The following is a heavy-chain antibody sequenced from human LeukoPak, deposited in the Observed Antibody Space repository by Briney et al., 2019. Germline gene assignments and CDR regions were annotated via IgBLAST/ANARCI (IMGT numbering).Heavy chain of an antibody. CDR3: ARRIAALDY. D-gene: IGHD6-6*01. J-gene: IGHJ4*02. V-gene: IGHV3-7*03. CDR2: IKQDGSEK. CDR1: GFTFSSYA. Sequence: GGSLRLSCAASGFTFSSYAMSWVRQAPGKGLEWVANIKQDGSEKYYVDSVKGRFTISRDNAKNSLYLQMNSLRAEDTAVYYCARRIAALDYWGQGTLVTVSS.